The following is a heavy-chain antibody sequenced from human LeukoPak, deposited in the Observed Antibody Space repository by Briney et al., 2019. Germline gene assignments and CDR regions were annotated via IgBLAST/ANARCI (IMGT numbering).Heavy chain of an antibody. J-gene: IGHJ4*02. V-gene: IGHV3-7*03. D-gene: IGHD5-24*01. CDR1: GFIFSSNL. CDR2: IKEDGTET. CDR3: AKEGRSLQTY. Sequence: GGSLRLSCAASGFIFSSNLMSWVRLAPGKGLEWVANIKEDGTETYYVDSVKGRFTISRDNAKNSLYLQMNSLRVEDTAVYYCAKEGRSLQTYWGQGTLVTASS.